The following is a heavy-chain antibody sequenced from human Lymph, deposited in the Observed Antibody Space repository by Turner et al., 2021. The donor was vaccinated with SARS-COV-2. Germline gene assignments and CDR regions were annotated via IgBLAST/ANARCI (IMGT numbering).Heavy chain of an antibody. CDR1: GYAVRRTY. CDR3: ASPTSGVNSGYNSGGALGLGYDGLDV. D-gene: IGHD6-19*01. V-gene: IGHV1-2*02. J-gene: IGHJ6*02. CDR2: SNPNSGGK. Sequence: QVQLVPSGAPVKTRGASVTVPCKPSGYAVRRTYIHWVRQAPGQGIEWMGWSNPNSGGKNYEQKLQSRGTVTTDTSISTAYMEMSRLGSYDKAVYYCASPTSGVNSGYNSGGALGLGYDGLDVWGQGTTVTVSS.